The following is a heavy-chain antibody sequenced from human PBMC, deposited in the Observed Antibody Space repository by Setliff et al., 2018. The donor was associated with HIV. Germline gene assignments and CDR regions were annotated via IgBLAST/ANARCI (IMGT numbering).Heavy chain of an antibody. V-gene: IGHV3-21*01. CDR1: GFTFSSYA. Sequence: GGSLRLSCAASGFTFSSYAMSWVRQAPGKGLEWVSAISGSGRAMYYADSVKGRFTISRDNAKNSLYLQMNSLRAEDTAVYYCARDRQQLNWFDPWGQGTLVTVSS. J-gene: IGHJ5*02. D-gene: IGHD6-13*01. CDR3: ARDRQQLNWFDP. CDR2: ISGSGRAM.